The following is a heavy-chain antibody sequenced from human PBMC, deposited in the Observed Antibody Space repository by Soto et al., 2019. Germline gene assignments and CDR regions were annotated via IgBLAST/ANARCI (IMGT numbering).Heavy chain of an antibody. Sequence: SETLSLTCTVSGGSISSGGYYWSWIRQHPGKGLEWIGYIYYSGSTYYNPSLKSRVTISVDTSKNQFSLKLSSVTAADTAVYYCACLDPCGYSYHVKFDYWGQGTL. CDR3: ACLDPCGYSYHVKFDY. CDR1: GGSISSGGYY. CDR2: IYYSGST. V-gene: IGHV4-31*03. D-gene: IGHD5-18*01. J-gene: IGHJ4*02.